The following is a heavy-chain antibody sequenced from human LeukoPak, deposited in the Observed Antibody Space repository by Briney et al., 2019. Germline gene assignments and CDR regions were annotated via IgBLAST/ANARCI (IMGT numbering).Heavy chain of an antibody. J-gene: IGHJ4*02. V-gene: IGHV4-59*01. CDR3: ARAARDYHDSSGLPDY. Sequence: PSETLSLTCTVSGGSISSYYWSWIRQPPGKGLEWIGYIYYSGSTNYNPSLKSRVTISVDTSKNQFSLKLSSVTAADTAVYCCARAARDYHDSSGLPDYWGQGTLVTVSS. D-gene: IGHD3-22*01. CDR1: GGSISSYY. CDR2: IYYSGST.